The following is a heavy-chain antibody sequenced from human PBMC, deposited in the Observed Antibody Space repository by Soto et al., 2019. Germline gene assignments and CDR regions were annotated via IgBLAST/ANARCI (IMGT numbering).Heavy chain of an antibody. CDR3: ARDVAVDTAIVFKYYGMDV. Sequence: GGSLRLSCAASGFTFSSYSMNWVRQAPGKGLEWVSSISSSSSYIYYADSVKGRFTISRDNAKNSLYLQMNSLRAEDTAVYYCARDVAVDTAIVFKYYGMDVWGQGTTVTVSS. J-gene: IGHJ6*02. V-gene: IGHV3-21*01. D-gene: IGHD5-18*01. CDR2: ISSSSSYI. CDR1: GFTFSSYS.